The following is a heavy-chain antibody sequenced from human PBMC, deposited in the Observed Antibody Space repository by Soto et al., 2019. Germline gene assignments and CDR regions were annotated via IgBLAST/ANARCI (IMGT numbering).Heavy chain of an antibody. J-gene: IGHJ4*02. CDR1: DDSIDRSAYY. D-gene: IGHD3-10*01. CDR3: VREGGPGSWAYY. CDR2: TYYSGIT. V-gene: IGHV4-31*03. Sequence: QVQLQESGPRLVKPSQTLSLTCTVSDDSIDRSAYYWSWVRQQPGKGLEWIGYTYYSGITYYNPSLKSRASISVDTSKNEFSLKVKSVTAADTAVYYCVREGGPGSWAYYWGQGTLVTVSS.